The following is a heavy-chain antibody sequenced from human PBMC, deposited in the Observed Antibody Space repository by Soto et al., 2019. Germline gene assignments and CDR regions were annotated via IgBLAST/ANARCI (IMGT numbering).Heavy chain of an antibody. Sequence: QVQLVQSGAEVKKPGSSVKVSCKASGGTFSTYSISWVRQAPGQGLEWMGESLPIFGTSHYAQNFQGRVTITADESTSTVYMEQSSLRSDDTAVYYCVTGRRYPKSSFYSGMDVCGQGTRVTVTS. D-gene: IGHD1-20*01. CDR3: VTGRRYPKSSFYSGMDV. CDR1: GGTFSTYS. J-gene: IGHJ6*02. CDR2: SLPIFGTS. V-gene: IGHV1-69*01.